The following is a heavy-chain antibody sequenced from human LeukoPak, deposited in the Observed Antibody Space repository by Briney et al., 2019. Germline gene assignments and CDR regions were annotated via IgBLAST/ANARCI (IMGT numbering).Heavy chain of an antibody. CDR3: ARGDAAWFDP. CDR2: IVPIFGTA. V-gene: IGHV1-69*05. J-gene: IGHJ5*02. Sequence: ASVKVSCKASGGTFSSYAISWVRQAPGQGLEWMGGIVPIFGTANYAQKFQGRVTITTDESTSTVYMELSSLRSEDTAVYYCARGDAAWFDPWGQGTLVTVSS. CDR1: GGTFSSYA. D-gene: IGHD6-25*01.